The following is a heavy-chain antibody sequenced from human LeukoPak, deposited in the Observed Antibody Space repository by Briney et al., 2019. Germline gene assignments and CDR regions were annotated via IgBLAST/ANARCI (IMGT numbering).Heavy chain of an antibody. CDR3: AKGTYFDWLLSRGYYFDY. V-gene: IGHV3-21*04. CDR2: ISSSSSYI. CDR1: GFTFSSYS. D-gene: IGHD3-9*01. Sequence: GGSLRLSCAASGFTFSSYSMNWVRQAPGKGLEWVSSISSSSSYIYYADSVKGRFTISRDNAKNSLYLQMNSLRAEDTAVYYCAKGTYFDWLLSRGYYFDYWGQGTLVTVSS. J-gene: IGHJ4*02.